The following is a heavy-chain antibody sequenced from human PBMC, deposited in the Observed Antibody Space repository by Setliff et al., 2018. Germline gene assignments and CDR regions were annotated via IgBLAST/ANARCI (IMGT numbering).Heavy chain of an antibody. D-gene: IGHD1-1*01. J-gene: IGHJ4*02. V-gene: IGHV4-61*01. Sequence: PSETLSLTCGVSGYSISSGHYWSWIRQAPGKGLEWIAYVHDNGETNQNPSLKSRVTMSVDTSKRQFSLKLGSATAADTAVYYCARDMGQPYYFESWGLGTLVTVSS. CDR2: VHDNGET. CDR1: GYSISSGHY. CDR3: ARDMGQPYYFES.